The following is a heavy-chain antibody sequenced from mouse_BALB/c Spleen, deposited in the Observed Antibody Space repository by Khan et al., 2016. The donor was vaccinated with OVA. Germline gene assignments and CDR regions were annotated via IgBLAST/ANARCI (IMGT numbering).Heavy chain of an antibody. V-gene: IGHV14-3*02. CDR3: IRGAYSGQFAY. J-gene: IGHJ3*01. CDR1: GFNIKDTY. CDR2: IDPASGNA. D-gene: IGHD2-10*01. Sequence: VQLQQSGAEFVKPGASVKLSCTASGFNIKDTYMHWINQRPQQGLVWIGRIDPASGNARYDPKFQDKATIAADASSNTAYLQLSSLTSEDTAVYYCIRGAYSGQFAYWGQGTLVTVSA.